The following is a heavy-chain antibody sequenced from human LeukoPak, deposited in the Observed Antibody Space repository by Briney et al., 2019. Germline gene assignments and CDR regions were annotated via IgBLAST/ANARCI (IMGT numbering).Heavy chain of an antibody. V-gene: IGHV1-58*02. CDR2: IVVGSGNT. CDR1: GYTFTSYA. J-gene: IGHJ4*02. D-gene: IGHD3-3*01. Sequence: GASVKVSCKASGYTFTSYAMHWVRQAPGQRLEWMGWIVVGSGNTNYAQKFQERVTITRDMSTSTAYMELSSLRSEDTAVYYCAADGGSGSGLDYWGQGTLVTVSS. CDR3: AADGGSGSGLDY.